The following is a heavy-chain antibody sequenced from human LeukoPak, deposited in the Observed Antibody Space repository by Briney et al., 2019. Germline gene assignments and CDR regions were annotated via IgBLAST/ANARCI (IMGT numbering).Heavy chain of an antibody. J-gene: IGHJ4*02. D-gene: IGHD5-18*01. CDR1: GFTFSSYG. V-gene: IGHV3-30*18. Sequence: GGSLRLSCAASGFTFSSYGMHWVRQAPGKGLAWVAVISYDGSNKYYADSVKGRFTISRDNSKNTLYLQMNSLRAEDTAVYYCAKSQRYSWIQLWSPGDYWGQGTLVTVSS. CDR2: ISYDGSNK. CDR3: AKSQRYSWIQLWSPGDY.